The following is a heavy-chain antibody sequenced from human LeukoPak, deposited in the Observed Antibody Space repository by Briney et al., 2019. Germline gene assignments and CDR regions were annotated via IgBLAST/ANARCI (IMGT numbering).Heavy chain of an antibody. J-gene: IGHJ4*02. V-gene: IGHV4-59*08. CDR2: IFYSGST. CDR3: ARQVYDDYALDY. D-gene: IGHD4-17*01. CDR1: GGSISSYY. Sequence: PSETLSLTCTVSGGSISSYYWSWIRQLPGEGLGWVGYIFYSGSTNYNPSLKSRVTISVDTSKNQFSLKLSSVPAADTAVYYCARQVYDDYALDYWGQGTLVTVSS.